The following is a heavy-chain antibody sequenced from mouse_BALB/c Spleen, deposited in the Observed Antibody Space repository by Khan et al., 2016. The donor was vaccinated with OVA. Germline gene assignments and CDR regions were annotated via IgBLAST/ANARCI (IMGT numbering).Heavy chain of an antibody. CDR2: INPSTDYT. V-gene: IGHV1-7*01. Sequence: QIQLVQSGAELAKPGASVKMSCKASGYTFTSYWMHWVKQRPGQGLGWIGYINPSTDYTEYNQKFKDKATLTADKSSSTAYMQLTSLTSEDSAVYYCTNHGSSSAWFTYWGQGTLVTVSA. J-gene: IGHJ3*01. D-gene: IGHD1-1*01. CDR1: GYTFTSYW. CDR3: TNHGSSSAWFTY.